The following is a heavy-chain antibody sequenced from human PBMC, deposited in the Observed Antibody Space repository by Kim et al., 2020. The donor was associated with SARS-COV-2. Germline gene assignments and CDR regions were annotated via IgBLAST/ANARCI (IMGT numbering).Heavy chain of an antibody. Sequence: ASVKVSCKVSGYTVTELSMHWVRQAPGKGLECMGGFDPEDGETIYAQKFQGRVTMTEDTSTDTAYMELSSLRSEDTAVYYCATSPSIVAASWFDPWGQGTLVTVSS. D-gene: IGHD6-13*01. CDR2: FDPEDGET. V-gene: IGHV1-24*01. CDR1: GYTVTELS. CDR3: ATSPSIVAASWFDP. J-gene: IGHJ5*02.